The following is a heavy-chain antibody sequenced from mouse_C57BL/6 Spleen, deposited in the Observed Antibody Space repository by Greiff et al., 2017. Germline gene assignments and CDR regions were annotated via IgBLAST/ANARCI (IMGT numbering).Heavy chain of an antibody. D-gene: IGHD2-5*01. CDR3: ARYSNWAY. CDR1: GYSITSGYY. V-gene: IGHV3-6*01. CDR2: ISYDGSN. Sequence: EVKLMESGPGLVKPSQSLSLTCSVTGYSITSGYYWNWIRQFPGNKLEWMGYISYDGSNNYNPSLKNRISITRDTSKNQFFLKLNSVTTEDTATYYCARYSNWAYWGQGTLVTVSA. J-gene: IGHJ3*01.